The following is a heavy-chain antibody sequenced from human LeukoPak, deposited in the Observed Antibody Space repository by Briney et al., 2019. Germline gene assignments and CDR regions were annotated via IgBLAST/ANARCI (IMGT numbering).Heavy chain of an antibody. CDR2: ISGSGGST. Sequence: GGSLRLSCAAPGFTFSSYAMSWVRQAPGKGLEWFSAISGSGGSTYYADSVKGRFTISRDNSKNTLYLQMNSLRAEDTAVYYGAKDRRWDWNYSTIEYWGEGTL. D-gene: IGHD1-7*01. CDR1: GFTFSSYA. J-gene: IGHJ4*02. V-gene: IGHV3-23*01. CDR3: AKDRRWDWNYSTIEY.